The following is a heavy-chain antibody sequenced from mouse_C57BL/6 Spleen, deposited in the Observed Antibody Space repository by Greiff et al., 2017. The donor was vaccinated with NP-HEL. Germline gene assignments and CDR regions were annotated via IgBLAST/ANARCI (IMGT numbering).Heavy chain of an antibody. J-gene: IGHJ2*01. Sequence: VQLQQSGAELVRPGTSVKVSCKASGYAFTNYLIEWVKQRPGQGLEWIGVINPGSGGTNYNEKFKGKATLTADKSSSTAYMQLSSLTSEDSAVYYCARRADGYYGYFDYWGQGTTLTVSS. CDR2: INPGSGGT. D-gene: IGHD2-3*01. CDR3: ARRADGYYGYFDY. CDR1: GYAFTNYL. V-gene: IGHV1-54*01.